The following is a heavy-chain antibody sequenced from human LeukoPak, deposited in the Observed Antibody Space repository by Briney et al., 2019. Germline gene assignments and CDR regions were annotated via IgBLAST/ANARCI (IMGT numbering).Heavy chain of an antibody. CDR1: GYSISSGYY. D-gene: IGHD6-25*01. J-gene: IGHJ3*02. CDR3: ARHAAVGDAFDI. CDR2: IYHSGST. Sequence: KSSETLSLTCAVSGYSISSGYYGGWIRQPPGKGLEWIGSIYHSGSTYYNPSLKSRVTISVDTSKNQFSLKLSSVTAADTAVYYCARHAAVGDAFDIWGQGTMVTVSS. V-gene: IGHV4-38-2*01.